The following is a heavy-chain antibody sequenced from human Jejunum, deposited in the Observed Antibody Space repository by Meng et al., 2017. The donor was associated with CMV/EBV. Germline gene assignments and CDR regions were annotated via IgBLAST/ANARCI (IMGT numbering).Heavy chain of an antibody. CDR2: IYPDDSDT. CDR3: VRLSGEGYSLDNYGMDV. D-gene: IGHD1-1*01. V-gene: IGHV5-51*01. Sequence: YWIGWVRRMPGNGLESMGIIYPDDSDTRYSPSFQGQVTISADKSISTAYLQWTSLKASDTAMYYCVRLSGEGYSLDNYGMDVWGQGTTVTVSS. CDR1: YW. J-gene: IGHJ6*02.